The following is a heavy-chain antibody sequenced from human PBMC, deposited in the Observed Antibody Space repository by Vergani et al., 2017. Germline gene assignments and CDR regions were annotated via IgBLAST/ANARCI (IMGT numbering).Heavy chain of an antibody. CDR1: GGTFSSYA. V-gene: IGHV1-69*06. D-gene: IGHD6-19*01. J-gene: IGHJ6*02. Sequence: QVQLVQSGAEVKKPGSSVKVSCKASGGTFSSYAISWVRQAPGQGLEWMGGIIPIFGTANYAQKFQGRVTITADKSTATAYMELSSLRAEDTAEYYCARRIAVAGEKYYYGMDVWGQGTTVTVSS. CDR2: IIPIFGTA. CDR3: ARRIAVAGEKYYYGMDV.